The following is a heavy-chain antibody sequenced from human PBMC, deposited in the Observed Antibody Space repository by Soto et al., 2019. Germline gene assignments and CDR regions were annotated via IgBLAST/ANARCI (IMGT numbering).Heavy chain of an antibody. CDR2: ISGSSSDT. V-gene: IGHV3-11*05. Sequence: QVQLVESGGGLVKPGGSLRLSCAASGFTCSDYYMSWIRQAPGKGLESLSYISGSSSDTKYADSVRGRFTISRDNAKNSLYLQMNSLRAEDTAVYYCATGPRRLSDWGQGTPVIVSS. CDR1: GFTCSDYY. J-gene: IGHJ4*02. CDR3: ATGPRRLSD. D-gene: IGHD3-3*01.